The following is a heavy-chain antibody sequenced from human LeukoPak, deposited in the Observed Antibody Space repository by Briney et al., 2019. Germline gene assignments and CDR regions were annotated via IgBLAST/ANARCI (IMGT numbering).Heavy chain of an antibody. V-gene: IGHV3-21*01. J-gene: IGHJ4*02. CDR2: ISSSGAYI. D-gene: IGHD6-19*01. Sequence: GGSLRLSCAASGFTFSSYSMNWVRQAPGKGLQWVSSISSSGAYIFYADSVQGRFTISRDNAKNSLYLQMNSLRAEDTAVYYWTRDGESSGWYSACWGQGTLVTVSS. CDR3: TRDGESSGWYSAC. CDR1: GFTFSSYS.